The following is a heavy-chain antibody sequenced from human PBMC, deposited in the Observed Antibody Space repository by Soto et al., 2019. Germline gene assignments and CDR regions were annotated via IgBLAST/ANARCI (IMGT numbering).Heavy chain of an antibody. J-gene: IGHJ6*02. CDR2: IIPIFGTA. V-gene: IGHV1-69*13. Sequence: SVKVSCKASGGTFSSYAISWVRQAPGQGLEWMGGIIPIFGTANYAQKFQGRVTFTADESTSTAYMELSSLRFEDTAVYYCARAKFRYFSSTSCFQSELAYYYYGMDVWGQGTTVTVSS. CDR1: GGTFSSYA. D-gene: IGHD2-2*01. CDR3: ARAKFRYFSSTSCFQSELAYYYYGMDV.